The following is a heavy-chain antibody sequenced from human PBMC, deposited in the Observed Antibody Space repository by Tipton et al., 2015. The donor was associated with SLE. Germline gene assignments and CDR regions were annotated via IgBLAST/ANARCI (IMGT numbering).Heavy chain of an antibody. CDR1: GYTFTSYG. J-gene: IGHJ3*02. Sequence: QLVQSGAEVKKPGESLRISCKGSGYTFTSYGISWVRQAPGQGLEWMGWISAYNGNTNYAQKLQGRVTMTTDTSTSTAYMELRSLRSDDTAVYYCARDHLVALGYCSGGSCYSNAFDIWGQGTMVTVSS. D-gene: IGHD2-15*01. CDR2: ISAYNGNT. V-gene: IGHV1-18*04. CDR3: ARDHLVALGYCSGGSCYSNAFDI.